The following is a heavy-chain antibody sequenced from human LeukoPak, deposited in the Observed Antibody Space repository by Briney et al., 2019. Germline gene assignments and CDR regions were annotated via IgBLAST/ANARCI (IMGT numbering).Heavy chain of an antibody. CDR3: AKGGLGYCSSTSCYRLAAFDI. CDR2: ISGSGGST. Sequence: GGSLRLSCAASGFSFSSCAMSWVRQAPGKGLEWVSAISGSGGSTYYADSVKGRFTISRDNSKNTLYLQMNSLRAEDTAVYYCAKGGLGYCSSTSCYRLAAFDIWGQGTMVTVSS. D-gene: IGHD2-2*01. J-gene: IGHJ3*02. V-gene: IGHV3-23*01. CDR1: GFSFSSCA.